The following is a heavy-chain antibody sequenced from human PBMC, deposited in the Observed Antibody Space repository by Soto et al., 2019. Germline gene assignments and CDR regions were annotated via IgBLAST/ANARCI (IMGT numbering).Heavy chain of an antibody. CDR3: ARDTDYYGMDV. CDR1: GFTVSHNY. V-gene: IGHV3-53*01. D-gene: IGHD4-17*01. Sequence: EVQLVESGGGLIQPGGSLRLSCAASGFTVSHNYMSWVRQAPGEGLEWVSVIYRASSTYYADSVKGRFTIPRDNSKNTLYLQMNSLRAEDTAVYYCARDTDYYGMDVWGQGTTVTVSS. J-gene: IGHJ6*02. CDR2: IYRASST.